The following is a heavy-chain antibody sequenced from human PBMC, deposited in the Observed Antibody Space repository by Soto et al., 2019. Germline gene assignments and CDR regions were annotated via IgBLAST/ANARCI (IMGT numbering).Heavy chain of an antibody. J-gene: IGHJ6*02. CDR3: AREIPGNYYGIDV. V-gene: IGHV1-69*13. CDR1: GGTFSSYA. Sequence: ASVKVSCKASGGTFSSYAISWVRQAPGQGLEWMGGIIPIFGTANYAQKFQGRVTITADESTSTAYMELSSLRSEDTAVYYCAREIPGNYYGIDVWGQGTTVTVSS. CDR2: IIPIFGTA.